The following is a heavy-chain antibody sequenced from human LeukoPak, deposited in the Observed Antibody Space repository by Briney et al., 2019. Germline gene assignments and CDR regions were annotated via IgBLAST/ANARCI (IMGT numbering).Heavy chain of an antibody. J-gene: IGHJ3*02. Sequence: ASVKVSCKASGGTFISYAISWVRQAPGQGLEWMGWISAYNGNTNYAQKLQGRVTMTTDTSTSTAYMELRSLRSDDTAVYYCARDIELARDAFDIWGQGKMVTVSS. CDR3: ARDIELARDAFDI. CDR1: GGTFISYA. CDR2: ISAYNGNT. V-gene: IGHV1-18*01. D-gene: IGHD5-24*01.